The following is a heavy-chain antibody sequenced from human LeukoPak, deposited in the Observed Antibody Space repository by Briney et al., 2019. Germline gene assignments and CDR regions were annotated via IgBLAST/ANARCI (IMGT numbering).Heavy chain of an antibody. J-gene: IGHJ6*04. D-gene: IGHD3-9*01. Sequence: ASVKVSCKASGYTFTSYAMHWVRQAPGQRLEWMGWINAGNGNTKYSQKFQGRVTITRDTSASTAYMEPSSLRSEDTAVYYCARRRLVGYYYYYGMDVWGKGTTVTVSS. V-gene: IGHV1-3*01. CDR3: ARRRLVGYYYYYGMDV. CDR1: GYTFTSYA. CDR2: INAGNGNT.